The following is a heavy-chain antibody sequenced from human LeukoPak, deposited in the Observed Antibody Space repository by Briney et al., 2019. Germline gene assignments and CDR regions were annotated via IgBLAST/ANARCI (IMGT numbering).Heavy chain of an antibody. CDR1: GFAFSTYT. Sequence: GGSLGLSCAPCGFAFSTYTMNWARQAPGKGPEWVASINSGGTTTHYAFSVKGRFTISRDNAQNVLYLQMNGLRGDDAAVYYCLRGDSRDFWGQGTLVTVSS. J-gene: IGHJ4*02. CDR3: LRGDSRDF. D-gene: IGHD3-22*01. V-gene: IGHV3-21*06. CDR2: INSGGTTT.